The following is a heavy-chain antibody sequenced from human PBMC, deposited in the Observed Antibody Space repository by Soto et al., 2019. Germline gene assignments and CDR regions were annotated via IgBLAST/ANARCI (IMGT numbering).Heavy chain of an antibody. CDR1: GFTFSSYG. CDR3: AKDGSIDGSDRFDY. D-gene: IGHD6-25*01. Sequence: GGSLRLSCAASGFTFSSYGMHWVRQAPGKGLEWVAVISYDGSNKYYADSVKGRFTISRDNSKNTLYLQMNSLRAEDTAVYYCAKDGSIDGSDRFDYWGQGTLVTVSS. CDR2: ISYDGSNK. J-gene: IGHJ4*02. V-gene: IGHV3-30*18.